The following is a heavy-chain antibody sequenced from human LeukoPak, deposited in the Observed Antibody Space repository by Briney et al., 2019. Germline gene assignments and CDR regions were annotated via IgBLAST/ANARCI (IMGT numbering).Heavy chain of an antibody. Sequence: GGSLRLSCAASGFTFSDYYMSWLRQAPGKGLEGVSYISSSGSTIYYADSVKGRFTISRDNAKNSLYLQMNSLRAEDTAVYYCARPMVRGFTYYYMDVWGKGTPVTVSS. D-gene: IGHD3-10*01. CDR3: ARPMVRGFTYYYMDV. CDR1: GFTFSDYY. J-gene: IGHJ6*03. V-gene: IGHV3-11*04. CDR2: ISSSGSTI.